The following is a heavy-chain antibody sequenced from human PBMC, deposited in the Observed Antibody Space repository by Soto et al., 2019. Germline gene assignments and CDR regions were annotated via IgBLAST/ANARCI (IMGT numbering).Heavy chain of an antibody. CDR2: IIPIFGTP. CDR1: GGTFSSYA. D-gene: IGHD1-26*01. J-gene: IGHJ4*02. Sequence: QVQLVQSGAEVKKPGSSVKVSCKASGGTFSSYAISWVRQAPGHGREWMGGIIPIFGTPNYAQKFQGRVTITADESTSTDYMELRSLRAEDTAVYYCARGGGNAPWAYWGKGTMVTVSS. V-gene: IGHV1-69*12. CDR3: ARGGGNAPWAY.